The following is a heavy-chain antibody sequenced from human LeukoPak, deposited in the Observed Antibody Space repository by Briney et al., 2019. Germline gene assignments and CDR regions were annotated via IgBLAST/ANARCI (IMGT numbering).Heavy chain of an antibody. V-gene: IGHV3-21*01. D-gene: IGHD7-27*01. CDR2: ISSSGYYV. J-gene: IGHJ4*02. CDR3: ARDLLGSDY. Sequence: PGGSLRLSCAASGFTFSNYNMNWVRQAPGKGLEWVSSISSSGYYVADSLKGRFTISRDNAKNSLYLQMNSLRAEDTAVYYCARDLLGSDYWGQGTLVTVSS. CDR1: GFTFSNYN.